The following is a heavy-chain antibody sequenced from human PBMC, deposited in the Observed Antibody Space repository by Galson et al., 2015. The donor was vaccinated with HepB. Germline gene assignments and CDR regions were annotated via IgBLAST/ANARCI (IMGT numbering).Heavy chain of an antibody. CDR2: ISAYNGKT. CDR1: GYTFTQYG. V-gene: IGHV1-18*01. D-gene: IGHD4-17*01. J-gene: IGHJ4*02. CDR3: ARDTSYGDSSLFY. Sequence: SVKVSCKASGYTFTQYGISWVRQAPGQGLEWMGWISAYNGKTNYAQRLQGRVTMTTDTSTNTVYMELRSLRSDDTAVYYCARDTSYGDSSLFYWGQGTLVAVSS.